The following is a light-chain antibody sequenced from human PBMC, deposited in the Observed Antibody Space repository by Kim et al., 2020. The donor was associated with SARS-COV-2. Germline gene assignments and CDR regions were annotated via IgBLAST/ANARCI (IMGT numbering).Light chain of an antibody. J-gene: IGKJ4*01. CDR3: QHYNGYPIT. CDR2: KAS. CDR1: QSLNSY. Sequence: DIQMTQSPSTLSASVEDRVTITCRASQSLNSYLAWYQQKPGKAPKLLIYKASSLERGVPSRFSGSGSGTEFTLTISSLQPDDSAIYYCQHYNGYPITFGGGTKVDIK. V-gene: IGKV1-5*03.